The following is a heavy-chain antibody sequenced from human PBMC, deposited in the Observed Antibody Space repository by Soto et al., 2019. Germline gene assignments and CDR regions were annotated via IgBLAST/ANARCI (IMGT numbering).Heavy chain of an antibody. D-gene: IGHD3-3*01. V-gene: IGHV3-74*01. CDR3: ARGRYYDFWSGYYDYYYYGMDV. J-gene: IGHJ6*02. Sequence: GGSLRLSCAASGFTFSSYWMHWVRQAPGKGLVWVSRINSDGSSTSYADSVKGRFTISRDNAENTLYLQMNSLRAEDTAVYYCARGRYYDFWSGYYDYYYYGMDVWGQGTTVTVSS. CDR2: INSDGSST. CDR1: GFTFSSYW.